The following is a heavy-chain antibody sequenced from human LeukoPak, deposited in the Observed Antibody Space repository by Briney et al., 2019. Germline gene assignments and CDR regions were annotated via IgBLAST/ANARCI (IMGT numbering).Heavy chain of an antibody. V-gene: IGHV3-48*03. J-gene: IGHJ4*02. CDR2: ISGSGSTI. Sequence: GGSLRLSCAASGFTFSSYEMNWVRQAPGKGLEWVSYISGSGSTIYYADSVKGRFTISRDNAKNSLYLQMNSLRAEDTAVYYCARDAEDYDYVWGSYRPLDYWGQGTLVTVSS. CDR3: ARDAEDYDYVWGSYRPLDY. CDR1: GFTFSSYE. D-gene: IGHD3-16*02.